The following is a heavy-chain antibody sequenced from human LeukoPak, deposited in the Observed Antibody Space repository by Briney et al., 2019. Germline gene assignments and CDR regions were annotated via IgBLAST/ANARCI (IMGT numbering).Heavy chain of an antibody. J-gene: IGHJ3*02. V-gene: IGHV3-48*01. CDR1: GFTFSSYS. Sequence: GGSLRLSCAASGFTFSSYSMNWVRQAPGKGLEWVSYIISSSSTIYYADSVKGRFTISRDNAKNSLYLQMNSLRAEDTAVYYCARAGGSGYGAFDIWGQGTMVTVSS. CDR3: ARAGGSGYGAFDI. CDR2: IISSSSTI. D-gene: IGHD6-25*01.